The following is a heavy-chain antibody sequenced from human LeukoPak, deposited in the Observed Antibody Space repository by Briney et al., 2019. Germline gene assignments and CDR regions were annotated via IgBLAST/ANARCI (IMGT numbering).Heavy chain of an antibody. CDR1: GGSISSSSYY. V-gene: IGHV4-39*01. J-gene: IGHJ4*02. D-gene: IGHD6-13*01. CDR2: IYYSGST. Sequence: PSETLSLTCTVSGGSISSSSYYWGWIRQPPGKGLEWTGSIYYSGSTYYNPSLKSRVTISVDTSKNQFSLKLSSVTAADTAVYYCARQMRIAAAGLGYYFDYWGQGTLVTVSS. CDR3: ARQMRIAAAGLGYYFDY.